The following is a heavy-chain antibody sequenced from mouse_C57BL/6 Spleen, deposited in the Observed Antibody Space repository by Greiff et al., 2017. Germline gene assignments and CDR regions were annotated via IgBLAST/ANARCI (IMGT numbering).Heavy chain of an antibody. D-gene: IGHD1-1*01. CDR1: GYTFTSYW. CDR2: IDPSDSYT. Sequence: QVQLQQPGAELVMPGASVKLSCKASGYTFTSYWMHWVKQRPGQGLEWIGEIDPSDSYTNYNQKFKGKSTLTVDKSSSTAYMQLSSLTSEDSAVYSCASLSSYPIAYWGQGTLVTVSA. J-gene: IGHJ3*01. V-gene: IGHV1-69*01. CDR3: ASLSSYPIAY.